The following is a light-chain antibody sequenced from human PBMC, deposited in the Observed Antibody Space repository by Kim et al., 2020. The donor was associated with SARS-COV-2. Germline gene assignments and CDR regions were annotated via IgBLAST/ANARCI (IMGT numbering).Light chain of an antibody. Sequence: GQRVTISCSGSSSNIGSNYVYWYQQLPRTAPKLLIYRNKQRPSGVPDRCSGSKSGTSASLAISGLRSEDEADYYCAAWDDSLSGVVFGGGTQLTVL. J-gene: IGLJ2*01. CDR1: SSNIGSNY. CDR2: RNK. CDR3: AAWDDSLSGVV. V-gene: IGLV1-47*01.